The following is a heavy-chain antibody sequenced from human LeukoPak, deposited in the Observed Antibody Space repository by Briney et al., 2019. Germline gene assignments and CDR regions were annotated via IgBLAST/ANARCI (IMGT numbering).Heavy chain of an antibody. CDR1: GFTFSSYG. J-gene: IGHJ4*02. Sequence: PGGSLRLSCAASGFTFSSYGMSWVRQAPGKGLEWVSGISGSGGTTYYADSVKGRFTISRDNSKNTLYLQMNSLRAEDTAVYYCAKGFWGRPIDYWGQGTLVTASS. V-gene: IGHV3-23*01. CDR2: ISGSGGTT. CDR3: AKGFWGRPIDY. D-gene: IGHD3-16*01.